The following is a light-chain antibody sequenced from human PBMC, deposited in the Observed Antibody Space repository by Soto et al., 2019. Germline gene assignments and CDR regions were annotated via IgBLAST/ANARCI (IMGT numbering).Light chain of an antibody. CDR1: QSVSSD. CDR2: DAS. V-gene: IGKV3-15*01. CDR3: QQYNDSPLT. Sequence: ERVMTQSPATLSVSPGERATLSCRASQSVSSDLAWYQQKPDQAPRLVIYDASTRATGIPARFSGSGSGTDFTLTISSLQPEDFALYYCQQYNDSPLTFGGGTKVEIK. J-gene: IGKJ4*01.